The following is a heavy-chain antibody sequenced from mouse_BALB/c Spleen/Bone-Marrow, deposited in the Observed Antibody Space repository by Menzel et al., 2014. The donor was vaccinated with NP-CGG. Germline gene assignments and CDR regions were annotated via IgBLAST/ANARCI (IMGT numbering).Heavy chain of an antibody. CDR1: GFTFSDYY. CDR3: ARALYGSSYGFAY. V-gene: IGHV5-4*02. J-gene: IGHJ3*01. Sequence: DVKLVESGGGLVKPGGSLKLSCAASGFTFSDYYMYWVRQTPEKRLEWVATISEGGSYTYYPDSVKGRFTISRDNAKNNLYLQMSSLKSEDTAMHYCARALYGSSYGFAYWGQGTLVTVSA. D-gene: IGHD1-1*01. CDR2: ISEGGSYT.